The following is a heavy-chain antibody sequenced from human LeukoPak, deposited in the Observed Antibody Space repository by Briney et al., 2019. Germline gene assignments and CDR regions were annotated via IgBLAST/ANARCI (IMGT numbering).Heavy chain of an antibody. CDR1: GGSISSGGYY. CDR2: ICYSGST. Sequence: SQTLSLTCTVPGGSISSGGYYSSWIRQHPGKGLEWIVYICYSGSTNYNPSLKSRVTISVDTSKTQFSLKLSLRTAAEMVEYYCAQPHRGSSSFDYWGQGTLVTVSS. CDR3: AQPHRGSSSFDY. V-gene: IGHV4-61*08. J-gene: IGHJ4*02. D-gene: IGHD2-15*01.